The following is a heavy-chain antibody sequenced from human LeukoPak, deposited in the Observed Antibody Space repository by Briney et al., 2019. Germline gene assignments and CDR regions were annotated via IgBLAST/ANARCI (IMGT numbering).Heavy chain of an antibody. CDR1: GDSISSNSAA. J-gene: IGHJ4*02. CDR2: TYSRSKWYN. V-gene: IGHV6-1*01. D-gene: IGHD6-13*01. CDR3: TRQQEGSFDY. Sequence: SQTLSLTCAISGDSISSNSAAWNWIRQSPSRGLEWLGRTYSRSKWYNDYAASEKSRITINPDTSKNQFSLQLNSVTPEDTAVYYCTRQQEGSFDYWGQGILVTVSS.